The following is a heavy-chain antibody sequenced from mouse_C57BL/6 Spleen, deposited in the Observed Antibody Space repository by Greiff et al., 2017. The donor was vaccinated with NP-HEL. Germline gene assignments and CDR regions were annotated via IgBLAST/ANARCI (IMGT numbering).Heavy chain of an antibody. J-gene: IGHJ4*01. Sequence: EVKLVESEGGLVQPGSSMKLSCTASGFTFSDYYMAWVRQVPEKGLEWVANINYDGSSTYYLDSLKSRFIISRDNAKNILYLQMSSLKSEDTATYYCARASNYEGAMDYWGQGTSVTVSS. V-gene: IGHV5-16*01. CDR2: INYDGSST. CDR3: ARASNYEGAMDY. D-gene: IGHD2-5*01. CDR1: GFTFSDYY.